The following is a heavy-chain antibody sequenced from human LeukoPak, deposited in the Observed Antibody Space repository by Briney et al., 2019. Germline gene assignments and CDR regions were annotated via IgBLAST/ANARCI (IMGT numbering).Heavy chain of an antibody. CDR2: INQEGSER. CDR3: ARIIGAFGTYRYDS. J-gene: IGHJ4*02. Sequence: GGSLRLSCAASGFTFSSYEMNWVRQAPGKGLEWVGNINQEGSERNHGDSVNGRFTISRDNAENSLYLQMNGLRAEDTAVYYCARIIGAFGTYRYDSWGQGTLVSVSS. V-gene: IGHV3-7*01. CDR1: GFTFSSYE. D-gene: IGHD3-16*02.